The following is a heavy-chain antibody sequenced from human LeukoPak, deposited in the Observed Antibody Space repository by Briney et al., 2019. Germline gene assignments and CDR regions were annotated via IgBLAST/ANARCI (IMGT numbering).Heavy chain of an antibody. J-gene: IGHJ6*02. Sequence: GESLKISCKGSGYSFTSYWIGWVRQMPGKGLEWMGIIYPGDSDTRYCPSFQGQVTISADKSISTAYLQWSSLKASDTAMYYCARWDYGDYPPPYYYYGMDVWGQGTTVTVSS. CDR1: GYSFTSYW. V-gene: IGHV5-51*01. CDR2: IYPGDSDT. D-gene: IGHD4-17*01. CDR3: ARWDYGDYPPPYYYYGMDV.